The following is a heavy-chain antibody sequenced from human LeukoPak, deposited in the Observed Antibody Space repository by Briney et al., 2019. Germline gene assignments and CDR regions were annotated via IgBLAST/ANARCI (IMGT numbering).Heavy chain of an antibody. V-gene: IGHV1-18*01. J-gene: IGHJ6*03. CDR3: ARELAHYDILTGDYYYYYMDV. D-gene: IGHD3-9*01. Sequence: GASVKVSCKASGYTFTSYGISWVRQAPGQGLEWMGWISAYNGNTNYAQKLQGRVTMTTDTSTSTAYMELSRLRSDDTAVYYCARELAHYDILTGDYYYYYMDVWGKGTTVTISS. CDR1: GYTFTSYG. CDR2: ISAYNGNT.